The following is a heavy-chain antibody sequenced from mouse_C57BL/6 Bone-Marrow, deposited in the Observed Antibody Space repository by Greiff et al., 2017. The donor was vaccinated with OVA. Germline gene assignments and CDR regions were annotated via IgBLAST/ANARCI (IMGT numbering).Heavy chain of an antibody. V-gene: IGHV5-16*01. D-gene: IGHD3-3*01. CDR1: GFTFSDYY. CDR3: ARGGWDWYFDV. Sequence: EVMLEESEGGLVQPGSSMKLSCTASGFTFSDYYMAWVRQVPEKGLEWVANINYDGSSTYYLDSLKSRFIISRDNAKNILYLQMSSLKSEDTATYYCARGGWDWYFDVWGTGTTVTVSS. J-gene: IGHJ1*03. CDR2: INYDGSST.